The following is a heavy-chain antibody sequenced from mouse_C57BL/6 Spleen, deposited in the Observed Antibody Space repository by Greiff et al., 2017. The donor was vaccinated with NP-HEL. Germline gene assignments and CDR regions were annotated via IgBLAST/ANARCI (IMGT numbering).Heavy chain of an antibody. D-gene: IGHD2-1*01. V-gene: IGHV1-61*01. CDR3: ARWAYYYGNSYYYAMDY. Sequence: QVQLQQPGAELVRPGSSVKLSCKASGYTFTSYWMDWVKQRPGQGLEWIGNIYPSDSETPYNQKFKDKATLTVDKSSSTAYMQLSSLTSEDSAVYYCARWAYYYGNSYYYAMDYWGQGTSVTVSS. J-gene: IGHJ4*01. CDR1: GYTFTSYW. CDR2: IYPSDSET.